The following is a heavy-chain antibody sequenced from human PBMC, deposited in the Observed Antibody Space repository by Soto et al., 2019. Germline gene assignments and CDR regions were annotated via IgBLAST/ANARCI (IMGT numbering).Heavy chain of an antibody. V-gene: IGHV6-1*01. CDR2: TYYKSKWNN. Sequence: LSQTLSLTCVISGDSVSRNSAGWNWIRQSPSRGLEWLGRTYYKSKWNNDYALSVKSRITINSDTSKNQFSLHLYSVTPEDTAVSHCTGITWFRGMDVWGQGTQVTVYS. CDR3: TGITWFRGMDV. CDR1: GDSVSRNSAG. J-gene: IGHJ6*02. D-gene: IGHD3-10*01.